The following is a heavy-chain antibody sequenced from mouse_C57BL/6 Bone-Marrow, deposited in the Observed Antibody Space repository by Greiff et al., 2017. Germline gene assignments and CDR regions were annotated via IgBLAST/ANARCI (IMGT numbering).Heavy chain of an antibody. J-gene: IGHJ4*01. V-gene: IGHV5-16*01. CDR1: GFTFSDYY. CDR3: ARKDSNHYAMDY. CDR2: INYDGSST. Sequence: EVQLVESEGGLVQPGSSMKLSCTASGFTFSDYYMAWVRQVPEKGLEWVANINYDGSSTYYLDSLKSRFIISRDNAKNILYLQMSSLKSEDTATYYCARKDSNHYAMDYWGQGTSVTVAS. D-gene: IGHD2-5*01.